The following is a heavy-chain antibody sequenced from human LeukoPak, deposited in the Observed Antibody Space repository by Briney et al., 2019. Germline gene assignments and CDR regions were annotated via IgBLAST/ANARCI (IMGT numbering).Heavy chain of an antibody. CDR1: GFTFSSYG. J-gene: IGHJ6*02. V-gene: IGHV3-33*01. CDR3: ARESKWRTLGMDV. Sequence: PGRSLRLSCAASGFTFSSYGMHWVRQAPGKGLEWVAVIWYDGNNKYYADSVKGRFTISRDNSKNTLYLQMNSLRAEDTAVYYCARESKWRTLGMDVWGQGTTVTVSS. D-gene: IGHD5-12*01. CDR2: IWYDGNNK.